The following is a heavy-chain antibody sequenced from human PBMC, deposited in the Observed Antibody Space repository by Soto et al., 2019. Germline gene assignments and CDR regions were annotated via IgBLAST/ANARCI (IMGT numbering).Heavy chain of an antibody. CDR1: GFTFTSSA. J-gene: IGHJ6*02. V-gene: IGHV1-58*01. CDR3: AAENGVEPHPRRPHYYDYGMDV. CDR2: IVVGSGNT. Sequence: MQLVQSGPEVKKPGTSVKVSCKASGFTFTSSAVQWVRQARGQRLEWIVWIVVGSGNTNYAQKFQERVTMTRDISTSTDYMELSSLRSEDTAVYYCAAENGVEPHPRRPHYYDYGMDVWGQGTTVTVSS. D-gene: IGHD3-3*01.